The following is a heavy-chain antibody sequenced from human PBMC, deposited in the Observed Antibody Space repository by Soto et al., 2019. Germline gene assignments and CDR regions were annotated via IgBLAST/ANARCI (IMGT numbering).Heavy chain of an antibody. Sequence: SQTLSLTCAISGDSVSSNSAAWNWIRQSPSRGLEWLGRTYYRSKWYNYYAVSVKSRITINPDTSKNQFSLQLNSVTPEDTAVYYCAREWLNYSSSWDWYYFDYWGQGTLVTVSS. CDR1: GDSVSSNSAA. V-gene: IGHV6-1*01. D-gene: IGHD6-13*01. CDR3: AREWLNYSSSWDWYYFDY. J-gene: IGHJ4*02. CDR2: TYYRSKWYN.